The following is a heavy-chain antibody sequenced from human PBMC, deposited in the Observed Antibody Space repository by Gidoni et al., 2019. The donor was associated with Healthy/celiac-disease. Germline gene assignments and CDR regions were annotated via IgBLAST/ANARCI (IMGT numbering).Heavy chain of an antibody. Sequence: QRQLQESGSGRVKPSENLSLTGTVPGGSISSSSYYWGWIRLPPGKGLEWSGSIYYSGSTYYNPSLKSRVTISVDTSKIQFSLKLSSVTASDPAVSYCAGDLGGSGSYYNWFDPWGQGTLVTVSS. CDR2: IYYSGST. CDR1: GGSISSSSYY. D-gene: IGHD3-10*01. CDR3: AGDLGGSGSYYNWFDP. V-gene: IGHV4-39*07. J-gene: IGHJ5*02.